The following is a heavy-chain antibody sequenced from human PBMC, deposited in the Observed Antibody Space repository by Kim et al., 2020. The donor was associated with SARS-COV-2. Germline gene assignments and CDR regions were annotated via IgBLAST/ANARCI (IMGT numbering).Heavy chain of an antibody. J-gene: IGHJ4*02. D-gene: IGHD3-22*01. V-gene: IGHV4-4*02. Sequence: TNYNPTLKSRVTKSVDKSKNQFSLKLSSVTAADTAVYYCATYYYDSSENWGQGTLVTVSS. CDR2: T. CDR3: ATYYYDSSEN.